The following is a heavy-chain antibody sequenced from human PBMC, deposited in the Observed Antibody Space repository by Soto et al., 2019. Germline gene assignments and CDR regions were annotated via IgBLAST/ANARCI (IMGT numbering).Heavy chain of an antibody. V-gene: IGHV3-23*01. Sequence: EVQLLESGGGLVQPGGSLRLSFAASGFTFSSYAMSWVRQAPGKGLEWVSAISGSGGTTYYTDSVKGRFTISRDNSKNTLYLQMNSLRVEDTAVYYCAKYCSSTSCLVVYGMDVWGQGTTVTVSS. D-gene: IGHD2-2*01. J-gene: IGHJ6*02. CDR2: ISGSGGTT. CDR3: AKYCSSTSCLVVYGMDV. CDR1: GFTFSSYA.